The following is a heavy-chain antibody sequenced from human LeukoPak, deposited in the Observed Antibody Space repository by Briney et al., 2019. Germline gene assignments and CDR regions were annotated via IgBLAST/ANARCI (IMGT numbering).Heavy chain of an antibody. CDR3: ARDQWLSTGGWFDP. J-gene: IGHJ5*02. Sequence: SETLSLTCTVSGGSISSSSYYWGWIRQPPGKGLEWIGSIYYSGSTYYNPSLKSRVTISVDTSKNQFSLKLSSVTAADTAVYYCARDQWLSTGGWFDPWGQGTLVTVSS. CDR2: IYYSGST. D-gene: IGHD6-19*01. V-gene: IGHV4-39*07. CDR1: GGSISSSSYY.